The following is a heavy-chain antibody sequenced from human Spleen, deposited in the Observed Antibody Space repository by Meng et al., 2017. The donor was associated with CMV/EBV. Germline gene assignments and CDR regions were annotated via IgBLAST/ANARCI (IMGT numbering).Heavy chain of an antibody. CDR1: GFTFSSHG. CDR2: TSHDGRNE. V-gene: IGHV3-30*04. Sequence: GESLKISCAASGFTFSSHGMHWVRQAPGKGLEWLSVTSHDGRNEYYADSVKGRFTISRDNSKNTLYLQMNSLSADDTAVYYCARARHTGGYYGMDVWGQGTTVTVSS. J-gene: IGHJ6*02. CDR3: ARARHTGGYYGMDV. D-gene: IGHD7-27*01.